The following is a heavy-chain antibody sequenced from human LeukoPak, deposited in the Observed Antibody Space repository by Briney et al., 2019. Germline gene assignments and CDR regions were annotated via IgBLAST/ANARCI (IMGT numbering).Heavy chain of an antibody. CDR3: AREDPQTTVPEGMDV. J-gene: IGHJ6*02. V-gene: IGHV4-59*01. CDR1: GGSISYYY. CDR2: IYYSGTT. D-gene: IGHD4-17*01. Sequence: SETLSLTCTVSGGSISYYYWSWIRQSPGKGLEWIGYIYYSGTTNYNPSLKSRVTISVDTSKNQFSLRLRSVTAADTAVYYCAREDPQTTVPEGMDVWGQGTTVTVSS.